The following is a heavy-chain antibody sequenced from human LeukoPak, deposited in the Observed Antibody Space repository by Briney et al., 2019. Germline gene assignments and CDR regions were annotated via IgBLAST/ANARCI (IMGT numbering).Heavy chain of an antibody. CDR1: EFTFSSYE. D-gene: IGHD3-22*01. Sequence: PGGSLRLSCAASEFTFSSYEMNWVRQAPGKGLEWVSYISSSGSTIYYADSVKGRFTISRDNAKNSLYLQMNSLRAEDTAVYYCARSQTYSYYYDSSGYLGYWGQGTLVTVSS. J-gene: IGHJ4*02. CDR2: ISSSGSTI. V-gene: IGHV3-48*03. CDR3: ARSQTYSYYYDSSGYLGY.